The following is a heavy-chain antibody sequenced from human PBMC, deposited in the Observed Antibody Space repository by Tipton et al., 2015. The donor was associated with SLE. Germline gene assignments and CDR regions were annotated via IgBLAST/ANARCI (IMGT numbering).Heavy chain of an antibody. CDR1: GGSISSSSYY. Sequence: TLSLTCTVSGGSISSSSYYWGWIRQPPGKGLEWIASIYYSGRTYYNPSLKSRITISVDTSKNQFSLKLSSVTAADTAVYYCARDPKYWGQGTLVIVSS. V-gene: IGHV4-39*07. CDR2: IYYSGRT. J-gene: IGHJ4*02. CDR3: ARDPKY.